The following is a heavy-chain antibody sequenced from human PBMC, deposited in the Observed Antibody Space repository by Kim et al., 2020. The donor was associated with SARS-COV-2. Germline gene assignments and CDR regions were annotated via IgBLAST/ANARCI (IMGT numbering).Heavy chain of an antibody. J-gene: IGHJ4*02. CDR3: ARVGDSGWYVLYFDY. D-gene: IGHD6-19*01. V-gene: IGHV4-31*03. CDR2: IYYSGST. Sequence: SETLSLTCTVSGGSISSGGYYWSWLRQHPGKGLEWTGYIYYSGSTYYNPSLKSRVTVSVDTSMNQFSLKLSTVTTADTAVYYCARVGDSGWYVLYFDYRGQGTLGTVSS. CDR1: GGSISSGGYY.